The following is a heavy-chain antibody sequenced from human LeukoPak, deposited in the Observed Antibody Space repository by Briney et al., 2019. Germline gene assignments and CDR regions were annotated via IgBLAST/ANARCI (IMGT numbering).Heavy chain of an antibody. Sequence: SSSSSYIYYADSVKGRFTISRDNAKNSLYLQMNSLRAEDTAVYYCARDKLFGIRGGFDYWGQGTLVTVSS. V-gene: IGHV3-21*01. D-gene: IGHD3-16*01. J-gene: IGHJ4*02. CDR2: SSSSSYI. CDR3: ARDKLFGIRGGFDY.